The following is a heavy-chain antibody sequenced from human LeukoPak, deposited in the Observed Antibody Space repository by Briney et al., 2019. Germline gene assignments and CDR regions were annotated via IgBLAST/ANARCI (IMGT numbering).Heavy chain of an antibody. Sequence: PGGSLRLSCAASGFTFSSYEMNWVRQAPGKGLEWVSYISSSGNTIYYADSVKGRFTISRDNAKNSLYLQMNSLRAEDAAVYYCARVAGTSFDPWGQGTLVTVSS. V-gene: IGHV3-48*03. J-gene: IGHJ5*02. CDR2: ISSSGNTI. D-gene: IGHD6-13*01. CDR3: ARVAGTSFDP. CDR1: GFTFSSYE.